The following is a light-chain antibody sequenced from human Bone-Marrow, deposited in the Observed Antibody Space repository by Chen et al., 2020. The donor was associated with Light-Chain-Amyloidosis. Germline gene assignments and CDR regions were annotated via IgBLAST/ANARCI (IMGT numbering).Light chain of an antibody. J-gene: IGLJ3*02. V-gene: IGLV3-21*02. CDR2: DDS. CDR1: NIGTTS. Sequence: SSVLTQPYSVSVAPGQTPTIACGGNNIGTTSVHWYQQTQGPAPLLVVYDDSDRPSGIPERLSGSNSGNTATLTISRVEAGDEADYYCQVWDRSSDRPVFGGGTKLTVL. CDR3: QVWDRSSDRPV.